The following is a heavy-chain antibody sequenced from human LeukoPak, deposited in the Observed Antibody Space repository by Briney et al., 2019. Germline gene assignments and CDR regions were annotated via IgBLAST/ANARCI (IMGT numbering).Heavy chain of an antibody. CDR2: ISYDGSNK. V-gene: IGHV3-30*03. CDR1: GFSFSSYA. D-gene: IGHD3-22*01. J-gene: IGHJ4*02. Sequence: GGSLRLSCAASGFSFSSYAMHWVRQAPGKGLEWVAVISYDGSNKYYADSVKGRFTISRDNSKNTLYLQMNSLRAEDTAVYYCARPTGGSMIVVPLPDYWGQGTLVTVSS. CDR3: ARPTGGSMIVVPLPDY.